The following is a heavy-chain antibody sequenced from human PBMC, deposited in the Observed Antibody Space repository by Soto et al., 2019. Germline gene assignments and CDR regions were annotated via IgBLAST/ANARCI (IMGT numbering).Heavy chain of an antibody. V-gene: IGHV3-64*01. CDR3: ARTSGYAFDY. Sequence: EVQLVESGGGLVQPGGSLRLSCAASGFTFSSYAMHWVRPAPGKGLEYVSVINSNGGSTYYANSVKGRFTISRDNSKNTLYLQMGSLRAEDMAVYYCARTSGYAFDYWGQGTLVTVSS. CDR1: GFTFSSYA. CDR2: INSNGGST. J-gene: IGHJ4*02. D-gene: IGHD5-12*01.